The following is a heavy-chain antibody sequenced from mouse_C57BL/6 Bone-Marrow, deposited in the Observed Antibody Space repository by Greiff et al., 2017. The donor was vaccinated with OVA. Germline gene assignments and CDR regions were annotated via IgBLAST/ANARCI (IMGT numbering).Heavy chain of an antibody. D-gene: IGHD1-1*01. CDR1: GISITTGNYR. CDR2: IYYSGTI. CDR3: ARLSSSYAMDY. J-gene: IGHJ4*01. V-gene: IGHV3-5*01. Sequence: DVKLQESGPGLVKPSQTVFLTCTVTGISITTGNYRWSWIRQFPGNKLEWIGYIYYSGTITYNPSLTSRTTITRDTPKNQFFLEMNSLTAEDTATYYCARLSSSYAMDYWGQGTSVTVSS.